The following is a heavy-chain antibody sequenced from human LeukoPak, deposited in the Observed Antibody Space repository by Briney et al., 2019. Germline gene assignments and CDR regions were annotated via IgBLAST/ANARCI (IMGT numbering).Heavy chain of an antibody. CDR1: GFTFGDDA. CDR2: IRGKAYGGTT. CDR3: SRYGGNGPDY. J-gene: IGHJ4*02. D-gene: IGHD4-23*01. V-gene: IGHV3-49*03. Sequence: GGSLRLSCTASGFTFGDDAVSWFRQAPGKGLEWAGFIRGKAYGGTTEYAASVKGRFTISRDDSKSNAYLQMNSLRTEDTAVYYCSRYGGNGPDYWGQGTLVTVSS.